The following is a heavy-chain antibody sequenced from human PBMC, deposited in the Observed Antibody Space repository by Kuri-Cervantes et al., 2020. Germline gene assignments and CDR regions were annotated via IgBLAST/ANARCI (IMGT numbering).Heavy chain of an antibody. V-gene: IGHV3-9*01. CDR3: AKETYCSSTSCGYGMDV. CDR2: ISWNSGSI. CDR1: GFTFDDYA. Sequence: SLKISCAASGFTFDDYAMHWVRQAPGKGLEWVSGISWNSGSIGYADSVKGRFTISRDNAKNSLFLQMSSLRAEDTALYYCAKETYCSSTSCGYGMDVWGQGTTVTVSS. D-gene: IGHD2-2*01. J-gene: IGHJ6*02.